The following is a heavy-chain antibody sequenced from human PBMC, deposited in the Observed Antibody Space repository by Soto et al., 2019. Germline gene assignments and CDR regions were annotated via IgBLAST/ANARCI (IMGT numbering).Heavy chain of an antibody. CDR1: GGSFSGYY. CDR2: INHRGST. Sequence: QVQLQQWGAGLLKPSETLSLTCAVYGGSFSGYYWSWIRQPPGKGLEWIGEINHRGSTNYNPSLKSRVTISVDTSKNQFSLKLSSVTAADTAVYYCARGDTGSYYYWGQGTLVTVSS. V-gene: IGHV4-34*01. J-gene: IGHJ4*02. CDR3: ARGDTGSYYY. D-gene: IGHD1-26*01.